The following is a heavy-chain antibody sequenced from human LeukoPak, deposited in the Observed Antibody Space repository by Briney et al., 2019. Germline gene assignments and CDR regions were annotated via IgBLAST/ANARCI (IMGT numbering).Heavy chain of an antibody. D-gene: IGHD1-26*01. CDR1: GFTFSGYW. CDR3: ARDSIYRGSFSTFDY. V-gene: IGHV3-7*01. Sequence: GGSLRLSCAASGFTFSGYWMSWVRQAPGKGLEWVGNTQEDGSGKHYVDSVKGRFTISRDNARNSLYLQMNSLKVEDTAVYYCARDSIYRGSFSTFDYWGQGILVTVSS. CDR2: TQEDGSGK. J-gene: IGHJ4*02.